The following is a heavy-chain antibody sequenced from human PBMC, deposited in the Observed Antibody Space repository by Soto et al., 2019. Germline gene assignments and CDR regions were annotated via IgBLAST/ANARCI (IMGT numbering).Heavy chain of an antibody. V-gene: IGHV1-18*01. J-gene: IGHJ4*02. D-gene: IGHD6-19*01. CDR2: ISAYNGNT. Sequence: QVQLVQSGAEVKEPGASVKVSCKTSGYTFTSYGISWVRQAPGQGPEWMGWISAYNGNTNYTQKVQGRVTMTTDTSTSTAYMELRSLRSDDTAVYYCARESGYSSGWYPDYWGQGTLVTVSS. CDR3: ARESGYSSGWYPDY. CDR1: GYTFTSYG.